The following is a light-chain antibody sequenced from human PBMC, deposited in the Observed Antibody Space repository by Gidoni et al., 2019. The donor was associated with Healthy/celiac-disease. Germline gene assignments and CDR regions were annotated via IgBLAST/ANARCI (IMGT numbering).Light chain of an antibody. V-gene: IGLV1-44*01. CDR1: SSNIGSNT. Sequence: QSVLTQPPSASATPGQRVTIPCSGSSSNIGSNTVNWYQQLPGTAPKLLIYSNNQRPSGVPDRFSCSKSGTSASLAISGLQSEDEADYYCAAWDDSLNAVVFGGGTKLTVL. J-gene: IGLJ2*01. CDR2: SNN. CDR3: AAWDDSLNAVV.